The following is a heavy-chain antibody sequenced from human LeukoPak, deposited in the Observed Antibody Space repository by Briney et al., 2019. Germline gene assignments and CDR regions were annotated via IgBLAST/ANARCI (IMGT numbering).Heavy chain of an antibody. V-gene: IGHV1-46*01. J-gene: IGHJ4*02. CDR1: GYTFTSYY. CDR2: INPSGSST. CDR3: ARAYGSGSYLGY. Sequence: ASVKVSCNASGYTFTSYYIHWVRQAPGQGLEWMGIINPSGSSTSYAQKFQGRVTMTRDTSTSTVYMELSSLRSEDTAVYYCARAYGSGSYLGYWGQGTLVTVSS. D-gene: IGHD3-10*01.